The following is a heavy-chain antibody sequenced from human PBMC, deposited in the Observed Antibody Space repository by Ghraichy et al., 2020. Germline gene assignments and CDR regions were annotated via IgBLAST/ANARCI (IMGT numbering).Heavy chain of an antibody. V-gene: IGHV4-34*01. CDR3: ARGEGPNYCSGGSCYPRPGKDGMDV. D-gene: IGHD2-15*01. CDR2: INHSGST. Sequence: SQTLSLTCAVYGGSFSGYYWSWIRQPPGKGLEWIGEINHSGSTNYNPSLKSRVTISVDTSKNQFSLKLSSVTAADTAVYYCARGEGPNYCSGGSCYPRPGKDGMDVWGQGTTVTVSS. CDR1: GGSFSGYY. J-gene: IGHJ6*02.